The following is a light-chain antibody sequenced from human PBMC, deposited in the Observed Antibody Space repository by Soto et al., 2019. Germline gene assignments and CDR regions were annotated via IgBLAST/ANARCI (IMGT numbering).Light chain of an antibody. CDR3: QQSKVGQQVT. Sequence: EIVLPQPRPVLSLCPGQRDTLACRDSTSVTKSLARYTKKHGKDTXLXXXGALQRDNGIQDRFSGSGSGKDFTLTIRRREHEASGGYYCQQSKVGQQVTFGEGTALEN. CDR1: TSVTKS. V-gene: IGKV3-11*01. J-gene: IGKJ5*01. CDR2: GAL.